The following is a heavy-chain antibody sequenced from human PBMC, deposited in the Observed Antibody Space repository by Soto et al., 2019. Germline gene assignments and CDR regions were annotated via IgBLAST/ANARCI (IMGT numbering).Heavy chain of an antibody. Sequence: SVKVSCKASGGTFSSYAISWVRQAPGQGLEWMGGIIPIFGTANYAQKFQGRVTITADESTSTAYMELSSLRSEDTAVYYCARVWGIAAAGMGTYYYYGMDVWGQGTTVTVSS. CDR1: GGTFSSYA. CDR2: IIPIFGTA. V-gene: IGHV1-69*13. CDR3: ARVWGIAAAGMGTYYYYGMDV. D-gene: IGHD6-13*01. J-gene: IGHJ6*02.